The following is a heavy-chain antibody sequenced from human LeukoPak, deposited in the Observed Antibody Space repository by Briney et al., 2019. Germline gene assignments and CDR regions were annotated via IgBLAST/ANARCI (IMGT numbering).Heavy chain of an antibody. J-gene: IGHJ6*03. D-gene: IGHD2-15*01. CDR1: GFTFSSYS. V-gene: IGHV3-21*01. CDR2: ISSSSSYI. Sequence: GGSLRLSCAASGFTFSSYSMNWVRQAPGKGLEWVSSISSSSSYIYYADSVKGRFTISRDNAKNSLYLQMNSLRAEDTAVYYCARDEIGDCSGGSCYGYYYYMDVWGKGTTVTISS. CDR3: ARDEIGDCSGGSCYGYYYYMDV.